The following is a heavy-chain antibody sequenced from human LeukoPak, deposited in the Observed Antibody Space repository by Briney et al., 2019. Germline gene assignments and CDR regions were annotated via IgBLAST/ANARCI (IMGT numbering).Heavy chain of an antibody. D-gene: IGHD6-6*01. J-gene: IGHJ6*03. CDR2: INHSGST. CDR1: GGSLSGYY. Sequence: SETLSLTCAVYGGSLSGYYWSRIRPPPRKGREWIGEINHSGSTNYNPSLKSRVTISVDTSKNQFSLKLSSVTAADTAVYYCARVVVSSSFFYYYYYMDVWGKGTTVTVSS. CDR3: ARVVVSSSFFYYYYYMDV. V-gene: IGHV4-34*01.